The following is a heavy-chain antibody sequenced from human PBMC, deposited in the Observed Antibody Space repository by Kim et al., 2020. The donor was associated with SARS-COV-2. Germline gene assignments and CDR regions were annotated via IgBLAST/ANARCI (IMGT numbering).Heavy chain of an antibody. Sequence: SETLSLTCAVYGVSFSGYSWSWIRQPPGKGLEWIGEINHSGSTNYNTSFKSRVTISGDTSKNQFSLNLISVTAADTAAYYCARGGAEVHEGHYYYGMNV. J-gene: IGHJ6*01. CDR1: GVSFSGYS. CDR2: INHSGST. CDR3: ARGGAEVHEGHYYYGMNV. V-gene: IGHV4-34*01. D-gene: IGHD1-1*01.